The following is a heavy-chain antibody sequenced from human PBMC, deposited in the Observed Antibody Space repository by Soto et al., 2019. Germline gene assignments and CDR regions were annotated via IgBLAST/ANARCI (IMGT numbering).Heavy chain of an antibody. CDR2: VSYDGSIK. V-gene: IGHV3-30*18. Sequence: AGGSMSVWSGAAGVTFGVYGMRWVRPAQGKGLEWVALVSYDGSIKYYADSVKGRFTISRDNSKNTLYLQMNSLRVEDTAVYYCAKDGSHPAVDGTSPTSYFYGLAVWGQGTTVTVSS. J-gene: IGHJ6*02. D-gene: IGHD6-19*01. CDR3: AKDGSHPAVDGTSPTSYFYGLAV. CDR1: GVTFGVYG.